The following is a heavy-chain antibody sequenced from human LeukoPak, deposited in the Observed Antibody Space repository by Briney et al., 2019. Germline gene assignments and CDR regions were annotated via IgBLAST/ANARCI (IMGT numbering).Heavy chain of an antibody. CDR1: GGSISSYY. CDR2: IHYTGST. V-gene: IGHV4-59*01. CDR3: ARVSLLDGGNSFHY. J-gene: IGHJ4*02. Sequence: SETLSLTCTVSGGSISSYYWSWIRQPPGKGLEWIGYIHYTGSTNYNPSLKSRVMISLDTSNNQIPLKLSAATAADTAVYYCARVSLLDGGNSFHYWGQGTLVTVSS. D-gene: IGHD4-23*01.